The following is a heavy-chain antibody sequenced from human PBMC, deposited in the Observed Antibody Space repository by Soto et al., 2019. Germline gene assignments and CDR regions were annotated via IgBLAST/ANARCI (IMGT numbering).Heavy chain of an antibody. J-gene: IGHJ4*02. CDR1: GGSISSGGYS. D-gene: IGHD5-12*01. Sequence: SETLSLTCAVSGGSISSGGYSWSWIRQPPGKGLEWIGYIYHSGSTYYNPSLKSRVTISVDRSKNQFSLKLSSVTAADTAVYYCARASVIVATIHFDYWGQGTLVTVSS. CDR3: ARASVIVATIHFDY. V-gene: IGHV4-30-2*01. CDR2: IYHSGST.